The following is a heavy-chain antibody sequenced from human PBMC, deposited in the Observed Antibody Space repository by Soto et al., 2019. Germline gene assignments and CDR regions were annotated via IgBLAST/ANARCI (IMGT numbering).Heavy chain of an antibody. D-gene: IGHD4-4*01. CDR2: IIPIFGTA. CDR1: GGTFSSYA. J-gene: IGHJ5*02. CDR3: AGDPDSHYNDSHASSYP. Sequence: SVKVSCKASGGTFSSYAISWVRQAPGQGLEWMGGIIPIFGTANYAQKFQGRVTITADESTSTAYMELSSLRSEDTAVYYCAGDPDSHYNDSHASSYPWGQGTLVTVSS. V-gene: IGHV1-69*13.